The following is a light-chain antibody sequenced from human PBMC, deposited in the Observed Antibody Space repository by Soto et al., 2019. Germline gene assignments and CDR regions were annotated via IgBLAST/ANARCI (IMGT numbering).Light chain of an antibody. J-gene: IGKJ1*01. Sequence: VLTPSPGTLSLSPVESATLSCRASQSVTSNLAWYQQKPGQAPRLLIYGASTRATGISARFSGSGSGTEFALTISSLQSEDFAVYYCQQYNNWPPWTFGQGTKVAI. CDR1: QSVTSN. CDR2: GAS. V-gene: IGKV3-15*01. CDR3: QQYNNWPPWT.